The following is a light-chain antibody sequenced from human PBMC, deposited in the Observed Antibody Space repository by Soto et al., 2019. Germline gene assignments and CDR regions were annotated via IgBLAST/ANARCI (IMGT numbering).Light chain of an antibody. Sequence: EIVLTQSPGTLSLSPGERATLSCRASQSVSSSYLAWYQQKPGQAPRLLIYGASSRATGIPDRFSGSGSGTDFTLTISRLEPEDFAVYYWQQYGDSPTFGQGTKVEIK. J-gene: IGKJ1*01. V-gene: IGKV3-20*01. CDR3: QQYGDSPT. CDR1: QSVSSSY. CDR2: GAS.